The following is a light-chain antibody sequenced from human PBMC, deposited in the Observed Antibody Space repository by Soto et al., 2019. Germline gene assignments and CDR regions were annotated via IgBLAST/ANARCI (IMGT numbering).Light chain of an antibody. V-gene: IGKV3-20*01. Sequence: EIVLTQPPGTLSLSPGERATVSCRASQSVSSSYLAWYQQKPGQAPRLLIYGASSRATGIPDRFSGSGSGTDFTLTISRLEPEDFAVYYCHQYGSSQTFGQGTKVDIK. J-gene: IGKJ1*01. CDR3: HQYGSSQT. CDR2: GAS. CDR1: QSVSSSY.